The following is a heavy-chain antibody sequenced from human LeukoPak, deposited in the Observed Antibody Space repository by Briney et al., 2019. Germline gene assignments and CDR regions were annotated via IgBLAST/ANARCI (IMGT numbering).Heavy chain of an antibody. V-gene: IGHV3-30*18. Sequence: GRSLRLSCAASGFTFSSYGMHWVRQAPGKGLEWVAVISYDGSNKYYADSVKGRFTISRDNSKNTLYLQMNSLRAEDTAVYYCPKLGRNHDDYWGQGTLVTVSS. CDR3: PKLGRNHDDY. CDR1: GFTFSSYG. CDR2: ISYDGSNK. D-gene: IGHD1-14*01. J-gene: IGHJ4*02.